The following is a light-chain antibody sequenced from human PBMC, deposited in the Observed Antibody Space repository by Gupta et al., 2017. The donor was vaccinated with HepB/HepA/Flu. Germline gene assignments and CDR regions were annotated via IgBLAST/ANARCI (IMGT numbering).Light chain of an antibody. Sequence: QSVLPQPPSASGPPGQRVTISCSGRATNIGNNYVYWYHHVPGTAPKLLIFWNDKRPSGVPDRFSGSKSGTSASLAISGLRAEDEADYYCAAWDDSLSGWVFGGETKLTVL. CDR2: WND. J-gene: IGLJ3*02. CDR1: ATNIGNNY. CDR3: AAWDDSLSGWV. V-gene: IGLV1-47*01.